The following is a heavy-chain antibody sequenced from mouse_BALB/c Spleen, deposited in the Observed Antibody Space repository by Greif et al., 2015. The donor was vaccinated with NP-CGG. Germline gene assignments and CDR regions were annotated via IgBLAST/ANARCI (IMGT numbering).Heavy chain of an antibody. V-gene: IGHV1S22*01. CDR1: GYTFTSYW. J-gene: IGHJ2*01. D-gene: IGHD2-1*01. Sequence: LQQSGSELVRPGAPVKLSCKASGYTFTSYWMHWVKQRLGQGLEWIGNIYPGSGSTNYDEKFKSKATLTVDTSSSTAYMQLSSLTSEDSAVYYCTRLGNYGYWGQGTTLTVSS. CDR2: IYPGSGST. CDR3: TRLGNYGY.